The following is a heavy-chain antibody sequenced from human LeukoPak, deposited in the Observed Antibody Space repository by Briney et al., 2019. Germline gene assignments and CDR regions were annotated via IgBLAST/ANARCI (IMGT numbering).Heavy chain of an antibody. CDR2: IGAGSNYI. J-gene: IGHJ3*02. Sequence: GSLILSCAASGFTFSTYHMNWVRQAPGKGLEWVSFIGAGSNYINYADSVKGRFTISRDNAENSLYLQMNSLRVEDTAIYYCARDRSSSERAYDIWGQGTMVTVS. CDR3: ARDRSSSERAYDI. CDR1: GFTFSTYH. V-gene: IGHV3-21*01. D-gene: IGHD6-13*01.